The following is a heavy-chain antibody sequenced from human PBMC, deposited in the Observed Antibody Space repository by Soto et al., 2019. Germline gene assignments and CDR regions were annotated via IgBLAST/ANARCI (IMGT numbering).Heavy chain of an antibody. J-gene: IGHJ3*02. V-gene: IGHV1-2*04. CDR2: INPNSGGT. D-gene: IGHD6-19*01. CDR1: GYTFTGYY. Sequence: ASVKVSCKASGYTFTGYYMHWVRQAPGQGLEWMGWINPNSGGTNYAQKFQGWVTMTRDTSISTAYMELSRLRSDGTAVYYCARLAVAGHDAFDIWGQGTMGTVS. CDR3: ARLAVAGHDAFDI.